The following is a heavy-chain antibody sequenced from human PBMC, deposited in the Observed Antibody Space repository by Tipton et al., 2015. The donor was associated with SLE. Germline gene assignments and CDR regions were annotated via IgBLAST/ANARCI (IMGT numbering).Heavy chain of an antibody. Sequence: TLSLTCTVSGGSISSYYWSWIRQPPGKGLEWIGYIYYSGSTNYNPSLKSRVTISVDTSKNQFSLKLSSVTAADTAVYYCARLGLTGDRIDYWGQGTLVTVSS. J-gene: IGHJ4*02. CDR3: ARLGLTGDRIDY. CDR1: GGSISSYY. CDR2: IYYSGST. V-gene: IGHV4-59*08. D-gene: IGHD7-27*01.